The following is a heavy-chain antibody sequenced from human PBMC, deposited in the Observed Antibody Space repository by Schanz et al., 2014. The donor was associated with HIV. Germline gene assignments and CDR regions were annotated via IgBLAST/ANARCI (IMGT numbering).Heavy chain of an antibody. CDR2: MYHSGST. CDR3: ARESGSGSYSFPDY. CDR1: GGSISSGGYF. J-gene: IGHJ4*02. Sequence: QVQLQESGPGLVKPSQTLSLTCTVSGGSISSGGYFWSWIRQHPGKGLEWIGYMYHSGSTFYNPSHKSRVAISVNTSKNQFSLTLTSVTSAETAVYYCARESGSGSYSFPDYWGQGILVTVSS. D-gene: IGHD3-10*01. V-gene: IGHV4-31*03.